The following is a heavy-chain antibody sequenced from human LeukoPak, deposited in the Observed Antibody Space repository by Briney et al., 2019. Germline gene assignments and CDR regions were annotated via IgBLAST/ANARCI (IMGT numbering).Heavy chain of an antibody. CDR2: MNPNSGNT. V-gene: IGHV1-8*01. J-gene: IGHJ6*03. CDR3: ARGPLSLVNYYMDV. D-gene: IGHD2-2*01. Sequence: ASVMVSCKASGYTFTSYDINWVRQATGQGLEWMGWMNPNSGNTGYAQKFQGRVTMTRNTSISTAYMELSSLRSEDTAVYYCARGPLSLVNYYMDVWGKGTTVTISS. CDR1: GYTFTSYD.